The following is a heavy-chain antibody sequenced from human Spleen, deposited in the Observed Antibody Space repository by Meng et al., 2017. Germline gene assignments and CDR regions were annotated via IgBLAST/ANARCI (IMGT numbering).Heavy chain of an antibody. V-gene: IGHV3-11*01. D-gene: IGHD2-2*01. CDR2: ISSSGSTI. Sequence: GESLKISCAASGFTFSDYYMSWIRQAPGKGLEWVSYISSSGSTIYYADSVKGRFTISRDNAKNSLYLQMNSLRAEDTAVYYRARDHRQYQLLAFDYWGQGTLVTVSS. CDR3: ARDHRQYQLLAFDY. CDR1: GFTFSDYY. J-gene: IGHJ4*02.